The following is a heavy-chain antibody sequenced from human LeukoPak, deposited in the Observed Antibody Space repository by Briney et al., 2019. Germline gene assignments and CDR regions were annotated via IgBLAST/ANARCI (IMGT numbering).Heavy chain of an antibody. V-gene: IGHV7-4-1*02. Sequence: GASVKVSCKASGFTFTSYAINWVRQAPGQGLEWMGWININTANPTYAQGFTGRFVFSLDTSVSTAYLQISSLKAEDTAVYYCARDIMVIAAAKEVDYWGQGTLVTVSS. CDR2: ININTANP. D-gene: IGHD6-13*01. CDR3: ARDIMVIAAAKEVDY. J-gene: IGHJ4*02. CDR1: GFTFTSYA.